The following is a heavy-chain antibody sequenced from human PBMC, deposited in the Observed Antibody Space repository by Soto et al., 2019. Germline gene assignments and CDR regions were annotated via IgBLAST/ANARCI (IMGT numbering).Heavy chain of an antibody. V-gene: IGHV5-51*01. CDR2: IYPGDHET. J-gene: IGHJ4*02. Sequence: GESLKISCKGSGYTFTDYWIVWVRQLPGKGLEWMGIIYPGDHETRYSPSFHGKVTISADKSINTAYLQWNSLEASDTAFYFCARSPRSSPYFDYWGQGALVTVSS. CDR3: ARSPRSSPYFDY. CDR1: GYTFTDYW. D-gene: IGHD6-13*01.